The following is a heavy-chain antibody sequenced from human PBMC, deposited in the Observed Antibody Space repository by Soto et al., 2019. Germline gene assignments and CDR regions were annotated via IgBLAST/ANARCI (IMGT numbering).Heavy chain of an antibody. CDR1: GYSFTSYW. CDR2: IDPSDSYT. D-gene: IGHD4-4*01. J-gene: IGHJ6*02. CDR3: ASHPTVTQYYYGMDV. Sequence: HGESLKISCKGSGYSFTSYWISWVRQMPGKGLEWMGRIDPSDSYTNYSPSFQGHVTISADKSISTAYLQWSSLKASDTAMYYCASHPTVTQYYYGMDVWGQGTTVTVSS. V-gene: IGHV5-10-1*01.